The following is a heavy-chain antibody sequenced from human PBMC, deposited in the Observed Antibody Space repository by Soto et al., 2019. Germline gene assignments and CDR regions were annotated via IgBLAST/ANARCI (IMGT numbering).Heavy chain of an antibody. Sequence: EVQLVETGRGLIQPGGSLRLSCAASGFTVSSNYMSWVRQAPGKGLEWVSVIYSGGSTYYADSVKGRFTISRDNSKNTLYLQMNSLRAEDTAVYYCARAYITPGEAFDIWGQGTMVTVSS. J-gene: IGHJ3*02. D-gene: IGHD1-20*01. CDR1: GFTVSSNY. CDR3: ARAYITPGEAFDI. CDR2: IYSGGST. V-gene: IGHV3-53*02.